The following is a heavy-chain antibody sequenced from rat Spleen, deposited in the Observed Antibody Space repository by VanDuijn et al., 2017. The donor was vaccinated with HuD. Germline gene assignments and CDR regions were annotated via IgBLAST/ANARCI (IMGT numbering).Heavy chain of an antibody. Sequence: EVQLVESGGGLVQPGRSMKLSCAASGFTFSNYYMAWVRQAPTKGLEWVASISTGGGNTYYRASVKGRFTISRDNAKRTLYLQMDSLRSEATATYYCARVAYGYNCCWYFDFWGPGTMVTVSS. J-gene: IGHJ1*01. D-gene: IGHD1-9*01. CDR1: GFTFSNYY. CDR2: ISTGGGNT. CDR3: ARVAYGYNCCWYFDF. V-gene: IGHV5-25*01.